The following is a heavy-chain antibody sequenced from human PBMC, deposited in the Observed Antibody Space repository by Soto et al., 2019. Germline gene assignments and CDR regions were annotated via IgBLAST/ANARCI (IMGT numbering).Heavy chain of an antibody. Sequence: SVKVSCKASGGTFSSYAISWVRQAPGQGLEWMGGIIPIFGTANYAQKFQGRVTITADESTSTAYMELSSLRSEDTAVYYCARGAYYYDSSGYYTPYYWGQGTLVTVSS. CDR1: GGTFSSYA. CDR3: ARGAYYYDSSGYYTPYY. V-gene: IGHV1-69*13. J-gene: IGHJ4*02. D-gene: IGHD3-22*01. CDR2: IIPIFGTA.